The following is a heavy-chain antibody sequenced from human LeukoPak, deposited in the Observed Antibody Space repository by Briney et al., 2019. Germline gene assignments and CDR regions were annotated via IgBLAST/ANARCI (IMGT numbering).Heavy chain of an antibody. D-gene: IGHD2-21*02. CDR3: VREDTPATANY. CDR1: GFNFANHA. J-gene: IGHJ4*02. CDR2: ISGGGDIT. V-gene: IGHV3-23*01. Sequence: PGGSLRLSCAASGFNFANHAMSWVRQTQGQGLERVSAISGGGDITYYADSVTGRFTISRDNSKDTLFLQMHSLRPGDTAVYYCVREDTPATANYWGQGTLVTISS.